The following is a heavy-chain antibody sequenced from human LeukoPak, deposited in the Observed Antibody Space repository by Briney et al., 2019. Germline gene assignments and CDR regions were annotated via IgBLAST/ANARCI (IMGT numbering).Heavy chain of an antibody. CDR1: GFTFSTYA. CDR2: ISGSDDGT. V-gene: IGHV3-23*01. Sequence: GGSLRLSCAASGFTFSTYAMSWVRQIPGKGLEWVSAISGSDDGTYYADSVKGRFTISRDNTRNTLYLQMNTLRAEDTAVYFCAKSGYNRFDYWGQGTRVTVSS. J-gene: IGHJ4*02. CDR3: AKSGYNRFDY. D-gene: IGHD5-24*01.